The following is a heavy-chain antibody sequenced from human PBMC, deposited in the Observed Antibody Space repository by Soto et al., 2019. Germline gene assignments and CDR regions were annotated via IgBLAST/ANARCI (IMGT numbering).Heavy chain of an antibody. Sequence: PSETLSLTCSASGGSITSSSHFWGWVRQPPGKGLEWSGTIYFTGNTYYTPSLKSRLTMSIDTSKNEFSLRLNSVPAADKAVYYCAGQTFTIAAASYGRSNWFDPWGPGTLVTVSS. D-gene: IGHD6-25*01. CDR2: IYFTGNT. CDR3: AGQTFTIAAASYGRSNWFDP. V-gene: IGHV4-39*01. J-gene: IGHJ5*02. CDR1: GGSITSSSHF.